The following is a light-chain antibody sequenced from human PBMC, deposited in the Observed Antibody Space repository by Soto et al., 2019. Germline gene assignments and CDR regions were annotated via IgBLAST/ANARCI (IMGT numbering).Light chain of an antibody. J-gene: IGKJ4*01. Sequence: DIVMTQSPATLSVAPGERVTFPCRASQGVSRKLAWYQHKPGQAPRLLISGASTGATGIPARFSGSGSGTEFTLTISSLQSEDCAIYYCQQYHTWPITFGGGTKVDIK. V-gene: IGKV3-15*01. CDR2: GAS. CDR3: QQYHTWPIT. CDR1: QGVSRK.